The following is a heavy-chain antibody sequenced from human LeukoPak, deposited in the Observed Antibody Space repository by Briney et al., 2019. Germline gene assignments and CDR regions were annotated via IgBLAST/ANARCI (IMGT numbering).Heavy chain of an antibody. CDR3: ARDGTPIHGSGWVYMDV. CDR1: GFTFSSFA. Sequence: PGGSLRLSCAASGFTFSSFALHWVRQAPGKGLEYVSAISSNGGNTYYANSVKGRFTISRDNAKNSLYLQMNSLRAEDTAVYYCARDGTPIHGSGWVYMDVWGKGTTVTISS. D-gene: IGHD6-25*01. CDR2: ISSNGGNT. V-gene: IGHV3-64*01. J-gene: IGHJ6*04.